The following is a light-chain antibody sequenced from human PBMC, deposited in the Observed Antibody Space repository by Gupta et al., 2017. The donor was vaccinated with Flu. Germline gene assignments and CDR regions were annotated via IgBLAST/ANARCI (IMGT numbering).Light chain of an antibody. CDR1: QSISSY. J-gene: IGKJ2*01. CDR3: QQRDSTPYI. CDR2: AAS. V-gene: IGKV1-39*01. Sequence: DIQMTQSPSSLSASVGDRVTITCRASQSISSYLNWYQQKPGKAPKLLIYAASRVQSGVPSRFSGSGSGTDFTLTISRRQPEDFATYYCQQRDSTPYIFGQGTKLEIK.